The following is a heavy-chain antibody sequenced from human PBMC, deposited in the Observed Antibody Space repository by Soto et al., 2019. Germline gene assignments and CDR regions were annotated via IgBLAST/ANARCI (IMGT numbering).Heavy chain of an antibody. CDR2: IKSKTDGGTT. CDR1: GFTFSNVW. J-gene: IGHJ4*02. CDR3: TPLALKYSSGWYEVSD. Sequence: EVQLVESGGGLVKPGGSLRLSCAASGFTFSNVWMNWVRQAPGKGLEWVGRIKSKTDGGTTDYAAPVKGRFTISRDDSKNTLYLQMNSLKTEDTAVYYCTPLALKYSSGWYEVSDWGQGTLVTASS. V-gene: IGHV3-15*07. D-gene: IGHD6-19*01.